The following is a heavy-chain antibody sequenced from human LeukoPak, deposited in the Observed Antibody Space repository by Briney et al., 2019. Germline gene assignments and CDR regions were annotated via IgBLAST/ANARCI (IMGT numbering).Heavy chain of an antibody. D-gene: IGHD6-19*01. J-gene: IGHJ4*02. V-gene: IGHV3-23*01. Sequence: PGGSLRLSCAASGFTFNNYVRSWVRQAPGKGLEWVSAMGGGGTTYYADYVKGRFTISRDTSKNTLYLQMNSLRAEDTAIYYCAKAGRPQAVAGWIDYWGQGTLVTVSS. CDR1: GFTFNNYV. CDR3: AKAGRPQAVAGWIDY. CDR2: MGGGGTT.